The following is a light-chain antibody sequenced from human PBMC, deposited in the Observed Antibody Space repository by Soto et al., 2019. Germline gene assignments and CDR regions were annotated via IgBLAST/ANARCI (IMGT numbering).Light chain of an antibody. V-gene: IGLV1-47*01. CDR3: AAWDDSLTGWV. J-gene: IGLJ3*02. CDR2: RND. Sequence: QSVLTQPASASGTPGQRVTISCSGSNSNIGDNNVYWYQQLPGTAPKLLVYRNDQRPSGVPDRFSGSKSGTSASLAIGGLRSEDEADYYCAAWDDSLTGWVFGGGTKLTVL. CDR1: NSNIGDNN.